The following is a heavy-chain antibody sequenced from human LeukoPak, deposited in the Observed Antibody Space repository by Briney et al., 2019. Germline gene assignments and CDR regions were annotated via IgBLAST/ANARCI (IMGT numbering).Heavy chain of an antibody. D-gene: IGHD2-2*01. V-gene: IGHV4-39*01. CDR1: GGSISSSSYY. CDR2: IYYSGST. CDR3: ARHGGGVVVLAAIRKGAFDI. J-gene: IGHJ3*02. Sequence: PSETLSLTCTVSGGSISSSSYYWGWIRQPPGKGLEWIGGIYYSGSTYYNPSLKSRVTISVDTSKNQFSLKLSSVTAADTAVYYCARHGGGVVVLAAIRKGAFDIWGQGTMVTVSS.